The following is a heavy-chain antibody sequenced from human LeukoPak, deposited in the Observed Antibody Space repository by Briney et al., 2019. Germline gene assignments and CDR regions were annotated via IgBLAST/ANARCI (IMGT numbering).Heavy chain of an antibody. V-gene: IGHV1-69*13. CDR3: ATSRAYDYVWGSYRDGDAFDI. CDR1: GGTFSSYA. D-gene: IGHD3-16*01. CDR2: IIPIFGTA. Sequence: SVKVSCKASGGTFSSYAISWVRQAPGQGLEWMGGIIPIFGTANYAQKFQGRVTITADESTSTAYMELSSLRSEDTAVYYCATSRAYDYVWGSYRDGDAFDIWGQGTMVTVSS. J-gene: IGHJ3*02.